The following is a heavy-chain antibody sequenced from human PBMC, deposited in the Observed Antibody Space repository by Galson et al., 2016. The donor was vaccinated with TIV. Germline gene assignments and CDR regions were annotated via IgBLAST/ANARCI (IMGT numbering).Heavy chain of an antibody. CDR1: GYTFTGNY. D-gene: IGHD5/OR15-5a*01. V-gene: IGHV1-2*04. Sequence: SVKVSCKASGYTFTGNYMHWVRQAPGQGLEWMGWINPKSGDTSYAQKFQDWVNVTRDMSISTVYMELSRLRSDDTAVYYCARIVYGSSALDVWGQGTTVTVSS. CDR3: ARIVYGSSALDV. J-gene: IGHJ6*02. CDR2: INPKSGDT.